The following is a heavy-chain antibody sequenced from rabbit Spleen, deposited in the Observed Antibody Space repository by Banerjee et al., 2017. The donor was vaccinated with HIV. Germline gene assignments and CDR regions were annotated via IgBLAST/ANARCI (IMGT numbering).Heavy chain of an antibody. J-gene: IGHJ4*01. CDR1: GFSFSSSYW. V-gene: IGHV1S45*01. Sequence: EESGGDLVKPEGSLTLTCTASGFSFSSSYWICWVRQAPGKGLEWIACIAAGSSGTTYYASWAKGRFTISKTSSTTVTLQMTSLTAADTATYFCVREVAAKFNLWGPGTLVTVS. D-gene: IGHD4-1*01. CDR2: IAAGSSGTT. CDR3: VREVAAKFNL.